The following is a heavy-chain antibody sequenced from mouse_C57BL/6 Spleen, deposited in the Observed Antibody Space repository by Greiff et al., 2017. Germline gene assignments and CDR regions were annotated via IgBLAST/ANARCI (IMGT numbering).Heavy chain of an antibody. CDR1: GYAFSSYW. J-gene: IGHJ4*01. CDR3: ARSGYSKPYYAMDY. V-gene: IGHV1-80*01. D-gene: IGHD2-5*01. Sequence: QVQLQQSGAELVKPGASVKISCKASGYAFSSYWMNWVQQRPGKGLEWIGQIYPGDGDTNYNGKFKGKATLTADKSSSTAYMQLSSLTSEDSAVYVCARSGYSKPYYAMDYWGQGTSVTVSS. CDR2: IYPGDGDT.